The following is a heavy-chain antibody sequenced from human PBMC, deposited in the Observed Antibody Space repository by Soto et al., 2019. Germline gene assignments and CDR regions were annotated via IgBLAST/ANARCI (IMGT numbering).Heavy chain of an antibody. CDR3: ASRSSSSWYSEFNY. Sequence: EVQLVESGGGLVKPGGSLRLSCAASGFTFSSYSMNWVRQAPGKGLEWVSSISSSSSYIYYADSVKGRFTISRDNAKNSLYLQMNSLRAEDTAVYYCASRSSSSWYSEFNYWGQGTLVTVSS. CDR1: GFTFSSYS. J-gene: IGHJ4*02. V-gene: IGHV3-21*01. CDR2: ISSSSSYI. D-gene: IGHD6-13*01.